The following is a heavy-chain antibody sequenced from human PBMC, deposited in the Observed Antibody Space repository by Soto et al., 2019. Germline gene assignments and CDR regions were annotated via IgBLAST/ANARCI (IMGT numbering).Heavy chain of an antibody. J-gene: IGHJ5*02. V-gene: IGHV4-61*08. CDR2: VSYSGNT. CDR3: AREEQWPNRGGAS. CDR1: GGSVSSGDYY. Sequence: QVQLQESGPGLVKPSETLSLTCTVSGGSVSSGDYYWSWIRQPPGKGLEWIGYVSYSGNTFYKAPLRSRLTISVDTSKNQFSMRLSSVTAADTAVYFCAREEQWPNRGGASWGRGTLVTVSS. D-gene: IGHD6-19*01.